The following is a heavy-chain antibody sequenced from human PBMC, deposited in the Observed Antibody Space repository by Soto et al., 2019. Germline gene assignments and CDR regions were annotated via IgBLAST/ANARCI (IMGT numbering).Heavy chain of an antibody. V-gene: IGHV4-34*01. CDR2: INHTGGT. Sequence: PSETLSLTCAVYGGSVNGYYWNWIRQPPGKGLGWIGEINHTGGTHYNPSIKSRVTMSVXXXXXXIXLXLXXXTAAXTAIQVCATRITVFGLPIPPFDPWGQGTQVTVS. CDR1: GGSVNGYY. J-gene: IGHJ5*02. D-gene: IGHD3-3*01. CDR3: ATRITVFGLPIPPFDP.